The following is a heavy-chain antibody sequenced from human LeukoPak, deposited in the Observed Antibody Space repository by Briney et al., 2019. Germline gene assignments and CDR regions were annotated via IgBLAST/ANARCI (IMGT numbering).Heavy chain of an antibody. V-gene: IGHV3-15*01. CDR1: GFTFSDAW. Sequence: GGSLRLSCAASGFTFSDAWMSWVRQAPGKGLEWVARIKSKGHGGTTDYAAPVKGRFTASRDDSKNTLDLQMNSLKAEDTAIYYCTTEPLFTQPDFDYWGQGTLVTVSS. D-gene: IGHD5-18*01. J-gene: IGHJ4*02. CDR2: IKSKGHGGTT. CDR3: TTEPLFTQPDFDY.